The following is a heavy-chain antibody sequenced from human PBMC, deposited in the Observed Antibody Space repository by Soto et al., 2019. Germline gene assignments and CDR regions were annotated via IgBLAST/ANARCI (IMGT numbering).Heavy chain of an antibody. CDR1: GFTFSSYG. CDR3: AKTPGKRGMDV. J-gene: IGHJ6*02. Sequence: QVQLVESGGGVVQPGRSLRLSCAASGFTFSSYGMHWVRQAPGKGLEWVAVISYDGSNKYYADSVKGRFTISRDNSKNTLYLQMNSLRAEDTAVYYCAKTPGKRGMDVWGQGTTVTVSS. V-gene: IGHV3-30*18. CDR2: ISYDGSNK.